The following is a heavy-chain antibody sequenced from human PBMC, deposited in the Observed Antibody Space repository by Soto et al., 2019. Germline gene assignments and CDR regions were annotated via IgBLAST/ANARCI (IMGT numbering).Heavy chain of an antibody. CDR2: INQSGST. CDR1: GGSFSDYY. J-gene: IGHJ6*02. CDR3: VCSSSDYFYGMDV. D-gene: IGHD6-6*01. Sequence: QVQLQQWGAGLLKTSETLSLTCAVYGGSFSDYYWTWIRQPPGKGLGWIGEINQSGSTNYRPSLRSRVTMSVDTSKTQSSLKMSSVTAADTAVYYCVCSSSDYFYGMDVWGQGTTVTVSS. V-gene: IGHV4-34*01.